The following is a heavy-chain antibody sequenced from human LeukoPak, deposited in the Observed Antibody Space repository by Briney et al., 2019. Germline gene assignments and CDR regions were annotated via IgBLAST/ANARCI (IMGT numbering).Heavy chain of an antibody. CDR1: GFTFDDYA. CDR3: ARDARRRAFNYGMDV. Sequence: PGRSLRLSCAASGFTFDDYAMHWVRQAPGKGLEWVAGISWSSGNIGYADSVKGRFTISRDNAENSLHLQMNSLRTEDTALYFCARDARRRAFNYGMDVWGQGTTVVVSS. CDR2: ISWSSGNI. J-gene: IGHJ6*02. D-gene: IGHD6-25*01. V-gene: IGHV3-9*01.